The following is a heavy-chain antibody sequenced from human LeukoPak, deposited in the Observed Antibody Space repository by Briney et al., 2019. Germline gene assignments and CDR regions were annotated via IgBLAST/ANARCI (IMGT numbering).Heavy chain of an antibody. D-gene: IGHD4/OR15-4a*01. CDR3: ARQGVLDGLYYFDY. CDR1: GYTFTSYG. V-gene: IGHV1-18*01. Sequence: ALVKVSCKASGYTFTSYGISWVRQAPGQGLEWMGWISAYNGNTNYAQKLQGRVTMTTDTTTSTAYMELRSLRSDDTAVYYCARQGVLDGLYYFDYWGQGTLVTVSS. CDR2: ISAYNGNT. J-gene: IGHJ4*02.